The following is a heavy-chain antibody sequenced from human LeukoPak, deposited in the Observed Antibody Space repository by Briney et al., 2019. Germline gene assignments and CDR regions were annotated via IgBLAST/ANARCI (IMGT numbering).Heavy chain of an antibody. CDR3: AKVVIAVAGPHFDY. CDR2: ISGSGGST. J-gene: IGHJ4*02. V-gene: IGHV3-23*01. Sequence: GGSLRLPCAASGFTFSSYAMHWVRQAPGKGLEWVSAISGSGGSTYYADSVKGRFTISRDNSKNTLYLQMNSLRAEDTAVYYCAKVVIAVAGPHFDYWGQGTLVTVSS. D-gene: IGHD6-19*01. CDR1: GFTFSSYA.